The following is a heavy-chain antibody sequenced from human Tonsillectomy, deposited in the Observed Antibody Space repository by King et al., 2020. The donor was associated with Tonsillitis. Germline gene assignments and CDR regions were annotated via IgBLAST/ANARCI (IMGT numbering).Heavy chain of an antibody. CDR2: ISAYNGDT. Sequence: QLVQSGAEVKKPGASVKVSCKASNYPFPAYGVSWVRQAPGQGLEWMGWISAYNGDTNYPQKFQDRVTMTTDTSTSTAYMELRSLRSDDTAVYYCARAGLWFGSPYSMDVWGEGTTVTVSS. V-gene: IGHV1-18*01. CDR1: NYPFPAYG. D-gene: IGHD3-10*01. J-gene: IGHJ6*03. CDR3: ARAGLWFGSPYSMDV.